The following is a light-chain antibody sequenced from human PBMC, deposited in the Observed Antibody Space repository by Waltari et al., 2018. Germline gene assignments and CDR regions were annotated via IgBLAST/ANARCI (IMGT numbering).Light chain of an antibody. Sequence: QSALTQPRSVSGSPGQSVTISCTGTSSDVGGYNYVSWYQQHPGKVPKLIIYDVNKRPSGVPDRFSGSKSGNTASLTVSGRQAEDEADYYCCSYAGSYTVFGGGTKLTVL. J-gene: IGLJ2*01. V-gene: IGLV2-11*01. CDR2: DVN. CDR1: SSDVGGYNY. CDR3: CSYAGSYTV.